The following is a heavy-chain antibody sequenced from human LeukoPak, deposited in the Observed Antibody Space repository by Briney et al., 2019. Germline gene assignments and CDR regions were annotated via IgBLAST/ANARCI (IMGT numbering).Heavy chain of an antibody. CDR3: ASLGVAAAGTG. V-gene: IGHV4-39*07. D-gene: IGHD6-13*01. J-gene: IGHJ4*02. CDR2: IYYSGST. CDR1: GGSISCSSYY. Sequence: PSETLSLTCTVSGGSISCSSYYWGWIRQPPGKGLEWIGSIYYSGSTYYNPSLKSRVTISVDTSKNQFSLKLSSVTAADTAVYYCASLGVAAAGTGWGQGTLVTVSS.